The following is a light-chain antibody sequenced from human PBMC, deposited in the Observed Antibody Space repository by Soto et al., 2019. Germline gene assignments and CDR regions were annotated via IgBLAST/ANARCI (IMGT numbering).Light chain of an antibody. V-gene: IGKV3D-20*01. Sequence: EIVLTQSPATLSLFRGEIATLSWWASQALRSSYLAWYQQKPGLAPRLLIYATSSRATGIPDRFSGGGSGTDFTLTINKLEPEDFAVYYCQQYGTSPRSITFGQGTRLEIK. CDR2: ATS. CDR3: QQYGTSPRSIT. CDR1: QALRSSY. J-gene: IGKJ5*01.